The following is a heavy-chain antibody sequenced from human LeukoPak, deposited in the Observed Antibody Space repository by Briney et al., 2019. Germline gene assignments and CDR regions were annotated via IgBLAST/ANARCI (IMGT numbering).Heavy chain of an antibody. CDR3: ARDPAYCGGDCPPY. CDR1: GGTFSSYA. D-gene: IGHD2-21*02. CDR2: IIPILGIA. J-gene: IGHJ4*02. V-gene: IGHV1-69*04. Sequence: SVKVSCKASGGTFSSYAISWVRQAPGQGLEWMGRIIPILGIANYAQKFQGRVTITADKSTSTAYMELSSLRSEDTAVYYCARDPAYCGGDCPPYWGQGTLVTVSS.